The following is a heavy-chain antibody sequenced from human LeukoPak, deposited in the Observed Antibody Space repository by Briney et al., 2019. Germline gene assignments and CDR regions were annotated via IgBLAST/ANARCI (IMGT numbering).Heavy chain of an antibody. V-gene: IGHV4-34*01. J-gene: IGHJ4*02. Sequence: SETLSLTCAVYGGSFSGYFWSWIRQPPGKGLEWIGEINHSGSTNYNPSLKSRVTISVDTSKNQFSLKLSSVTAADTAVYYCARGSVAAAVDYWGQGTLVTVSS. CDR3: ARGSVAAAVDY. CDR1: GGSFSGYF. CDR2: INHSGST. D-gene: IGHD6-13*01.